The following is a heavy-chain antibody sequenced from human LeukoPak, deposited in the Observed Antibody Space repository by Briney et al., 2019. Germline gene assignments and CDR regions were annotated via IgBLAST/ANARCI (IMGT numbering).Heavy chain of an antibody. CDR3: ARVPHYYDILTGYEYYFDY. V-gene: IGHV4-59*01. J-gene: IGHJ4*02. CDR2: IYYCGST. CDR1: GGSISSYY. D-gene: IGHD3-9*01. Sequence: PSETLSLTCTVSGGSISSYYWSWIRQPPGKGLEWIAYIYYCGSTNYNPSLKSRVTISVDTSKNQFSLKLTSLTAADTAVYYCARVPHYYDILTGYEYYFDYWGQGTLVTVSS.